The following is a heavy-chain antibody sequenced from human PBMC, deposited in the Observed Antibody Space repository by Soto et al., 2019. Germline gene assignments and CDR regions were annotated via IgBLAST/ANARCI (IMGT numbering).Heavy chain of an antibody. J-gene: IGHJ6*02. CDR3: ARDRFYSGLDV. Sequence: TLSLTCTVSGGSVSIAGYYWSWIRQPPGKGLEWIGHISYSGSTNYNPSLKSRIPISVDTSKNQFSLKLSSVTAADTAGYYCARDRFYSGLDVWGQGTTVTVSS. V-gene: IGHV4-61*08. CDR2: ISYSGST. CDR1: GGSVSIAGYY.